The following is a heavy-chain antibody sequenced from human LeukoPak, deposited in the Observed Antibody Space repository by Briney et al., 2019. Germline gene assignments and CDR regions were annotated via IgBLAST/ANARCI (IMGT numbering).Heavy chain of an antibody. CDR1: GFTFSSSA. D-gene: IGHD6-6*01. V-gene: IGHV3-23*01. J-gene: IGHJ4*02. Sequence: GGSLRLSCAASGFTFSSSAMSWVRQAPGKGLEWVSAISGSGGSTYYADSVKGRFTISRDNSKNTLYLQMNSLRAEDTAVYYCARDRGYSSSSLDYWGQGTLVTVSS. CDR2: ISGSGGST. CDR3: ARDRGYSSSSLDY.